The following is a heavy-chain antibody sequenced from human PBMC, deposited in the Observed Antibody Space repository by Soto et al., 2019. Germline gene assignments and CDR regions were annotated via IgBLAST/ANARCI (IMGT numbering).Heavy chain of an antibody. CDR3: AKDEGRYTYGLRDC. V-gene: IGHV3-33*06. J-gene: IGHJ4*02. D-gene: IGHD5-18*01. CDR1: GFTFSNYG. Sequence: GSLRLSCAASGFTFSNYGMHWVRQAPGKGLEWVAVIWYDGSYKYYADSVKGRFTISRDNSRTTLHLQMNSLRAEDTAVYYCAKDEGRYTYGLRDCWGQGTLVTVSS. CDR2: IWYDGSYK.